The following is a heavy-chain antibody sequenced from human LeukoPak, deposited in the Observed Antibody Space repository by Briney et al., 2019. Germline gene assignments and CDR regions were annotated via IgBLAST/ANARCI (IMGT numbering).Heavy chain of an antibody. Sequence: GGSLRLSCAASGFTFSTYEMNWVRQAPGKGLEWVSYIGTGGPTYYADSVKGRFTISRDNAKNSLYLQMNSLRAEDTAVYYCARVNPTNSGFYAYWGQGTLVTVSS. CDR1: GFTFSTYE. CDR2: IGTGGPT. V-gene: IGHV3-48*03. J-gene: IGHJ1*01. D-gene: IGHD3-22*01. CDR3: ARVNPTNSGFYAY.